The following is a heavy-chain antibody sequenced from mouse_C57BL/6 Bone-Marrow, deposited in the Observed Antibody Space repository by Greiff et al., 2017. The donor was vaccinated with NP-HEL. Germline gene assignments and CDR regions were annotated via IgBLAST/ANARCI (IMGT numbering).Heavy chain of an antibody. Sequence: DVQLVESGGGLVKPGGSLKLSCAASGFTFSDYGMHWVRQAPEKGLEWVAYISSGSSTIYYADTVKGRFTISRDNAKNTLFLQMTSLRSEDTAMYYCEREGPYYGSSYYFDVWGTGTTVTVSS. CDR3: EREGPYYGSSYYFDV. CDR1: GFTFSDYG. J-gene: IGHJ1*03. CDR2: ISSGSSTI. V-gene: IGHV5-17*01. D-gene: IGHD1-1*01.